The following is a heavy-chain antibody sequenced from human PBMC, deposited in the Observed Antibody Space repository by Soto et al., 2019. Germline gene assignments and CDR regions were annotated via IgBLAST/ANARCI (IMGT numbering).Heavy chain of an antibody. D-gene: IGHD2-15*01. J-gene: IGHJ4*02. CDR3: ARHRGEAAPSSFDY. Sequence: GGSLRLSCAASGFIFSNHAMSWVRQAPGKGLEWVSAISVSAGSTYYADSVKGRFTISTDNSKNTLFLQMNSLRAEDTALYHCARHRGEAAPSSFDYWGLGTLVTVSS. CDR1: GFIFSNHA. CDR2: ISVSAGST. V-gene: IGHV3-23*01.